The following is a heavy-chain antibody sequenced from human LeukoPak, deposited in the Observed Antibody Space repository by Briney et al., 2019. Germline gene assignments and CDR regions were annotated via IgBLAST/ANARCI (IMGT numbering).Heavy chain of an antibody. CDR3: ARHMVITPFDS. Sequence: PGGSLRLSCVASGFPFRDYYFGWVRQAPGQGLEWLSFISASGNIIHYEDSVKGRFTISRDDAKNSVFLQMDSLRTEDTALYYCARHMVITPFDSWGQGTLVTVSS. J-gene: IGHJ4*02. CDR2: ISASGNII. CDR1: GFPFRDYY. V-gene: IGHV3-11*01. D-gene: IGHD4/OR15-4a*01.